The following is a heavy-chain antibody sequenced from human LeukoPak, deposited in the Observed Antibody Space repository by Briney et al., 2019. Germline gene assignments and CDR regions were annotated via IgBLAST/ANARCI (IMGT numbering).Heavy chain of an antibody. CDR3: AKRGHYSITWYHYFDY. D-gene: IGHD6-13*01. J-gene: IGHJ4*02. Sequence: GGSLRLSCAASGFTFTTYGLHWVRQAPGKGLEWVASIAPNGGSEYYAASVKGRFTISRDNSKNTLFLQMNSLRPDDPAVYYCAKRGHYSITWYHYFDYWGQGTLVTVSS. CDR1: GFTFTTYG. CDR2: IAPNGGSE. V-gene: IGHV3-30*18.